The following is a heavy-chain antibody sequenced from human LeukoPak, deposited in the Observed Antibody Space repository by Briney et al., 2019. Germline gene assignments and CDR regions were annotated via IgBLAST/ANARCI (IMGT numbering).Heavy chain of an antibody. CDR3: TRGGLYGGSSAFDY. J-gene: IGHJ4*02. D-gene: IGHD2-15*01. CDR1: GFTFSSYS. CDR2: ISSSSSYI. V-gene: IGHV3-21*04. Sequence: GGSLRLSCAASGFTFSSYSMNWVRQAPGKGLEWVSSISSSSSYIYYADSVKGRFTISRDASHNSMYLQMNSLKTEDTAVYYCTRGGLYGGSSAFDYWGQGTLVTVSS.